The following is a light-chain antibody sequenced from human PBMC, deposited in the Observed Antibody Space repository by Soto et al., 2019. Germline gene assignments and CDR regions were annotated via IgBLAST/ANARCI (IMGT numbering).Light chain of an antibody. Sequence: QSVLTQPASVSGSPGQSITISCTGTSSDVGGYNYVSWYQQHPGKAPKLMIYEVTNRPSGVSNRFFGSKSGNTASLTISGRQAEDEADYYCSSYTGSNTLVFGTGTKLTVL. J-gene: IGLJ1*01. CDR1: SSDVGGYNY. V-gene: IGLV2-14*01. CDR3: SSYTGSNTLV. CDR2: EVT.